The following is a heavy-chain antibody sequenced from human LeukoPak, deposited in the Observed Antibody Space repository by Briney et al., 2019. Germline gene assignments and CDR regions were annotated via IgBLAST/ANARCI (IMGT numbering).Heavy chain of an antibody. D-gene: IGHD3-16*01. CDR2: INIDGSNT. J-gene: IGHJ2*01. CDR1: GFTFSRYW. V-gene: IGHV3-74*01. CDR3: ARDLGLGYWYFDL. Sequence: GGSLRLSCAASGFTFSRYWMHWVRHAPVKGLVWVSRINIDGSNTIYADSVKGRFTISRDNAKNTLYLQMNGLRAEDTAVYYCARDLGLGYWYFDLWGRGTLVTVSS.